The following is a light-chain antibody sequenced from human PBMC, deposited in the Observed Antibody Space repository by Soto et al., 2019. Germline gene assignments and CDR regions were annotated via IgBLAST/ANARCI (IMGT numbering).Light chain of an antibody. J-gene: IGKJ3*01. CDR3: QQRSNWPPIFT. Sequence: EIVLTQSPATLSLSPGERATLSCRASQSVSSYLAWYQQKPGQAPRLLIYDASNRATGIPARFSGSGSGTDFTLTSSSLEPEGFAVYYCQQRSNWPPIFTFGPGTKVDIK. CDR1: QSVSSY. V-gene: IGKV3-11*01. CDR2: DAS.